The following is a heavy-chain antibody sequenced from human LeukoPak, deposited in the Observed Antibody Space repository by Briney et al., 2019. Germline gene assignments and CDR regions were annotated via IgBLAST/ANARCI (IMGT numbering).Heavy chain of an antibody. CDR3: ARHAYYYDRSGSYEAFDI. V-gene: IGHV4-39*01. D-gene: IGHD3-22*01. J-gene: IGHJ3*02. Sequence: SETLSLTCTVSGGSISSSSYYWGWIRQPPGKGLEWIGSIYYSGSTYYNPSLKSRVTISVDTSKNQFSLKLSSVTAADTAVYYCARHAYYYDRSGSYEAFDIWGQGTMVTVSS. CDR2: IYYSGST. CDR1: GGSISSSSYY.